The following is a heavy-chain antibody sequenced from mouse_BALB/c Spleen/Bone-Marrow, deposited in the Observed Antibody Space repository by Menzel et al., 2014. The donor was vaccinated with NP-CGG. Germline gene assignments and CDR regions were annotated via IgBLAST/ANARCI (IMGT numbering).Heavy chain of an antibody. CDR2: IDPANGNT. Sequence: EVKLLESGAELVKPGASVKLSCTASGFNIKDTYMHWVKQRPEQGLEWIGRIDPANGNTKYDPKFQGKATITADTSSNTAYLRLSSLTSEDTAVYYCARYDYGWYFYVWGAGTTVTVSS. V-gene: IGHV14-3*02. D-gene: IGHD1-1*01. J-gene: IGHJ1*01. CDR3: ARYDYGWYFYV. CDR1: GFNIKDTY.